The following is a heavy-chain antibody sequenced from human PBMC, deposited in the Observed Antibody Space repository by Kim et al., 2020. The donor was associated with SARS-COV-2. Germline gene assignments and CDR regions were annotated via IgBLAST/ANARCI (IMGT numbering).Heavy chain of an antibody. CDR3: AREAVGCYGLDA. CDR2: IHNRVST. CDR1: GDSINSGGYY. D-gene: IGHD2-15*01. Sequence: SETLSLTCTVSGDSINSGGYYWTWIRQHPGKGLEWIGLIHNRVSTYYNPSLKSRVSISVDTSKNQVSLRLSSVTGADTAIYYCAREAVGCYGLDAWGQGT. J-gene: IGHJ6*02. V-gene: IGHV4-31*03.